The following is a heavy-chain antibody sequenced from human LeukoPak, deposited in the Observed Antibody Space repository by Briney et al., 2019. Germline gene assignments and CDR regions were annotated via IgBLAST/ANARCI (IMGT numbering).Heavy chain of an antibody. D-gene: IGHD2-2*01. V-gene: IGHV4-31*03. CDR2: IYYSGST. Sequence: SQTLSLTCTVSGGSISSGGYYWSWIRQHPGKGLEWIGYIYYSGSTYYNPSLKSRVTISVDTSKNQFSLELSSVTAADTAVYYCARVAYQLHYYYYYMDVWGKGTTVTVSS. J-gene: IGHJ6*03. CDR1: GGSISSGGYY. CDR3: ARVAYQLHYYYYYMDV.